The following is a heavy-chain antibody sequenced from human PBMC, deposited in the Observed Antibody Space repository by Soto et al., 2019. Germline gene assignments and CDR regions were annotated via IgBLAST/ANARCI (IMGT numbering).Heavy chain of an antibody. CDR1: RATFNKYA. Sequence: QVQLVQSGAEVKKPGSSVTVSCKTSRATFNKYAFNWVRQAPGQGLEWMGWIIPIFSSRNYAEKFQGRVTITADDSTSTADMELRSLRFEDTAVYYCARGETDLGVWGQGTTVTVSS. CDR3: ARGETDLGV. V-gene: IGHV1-69*01. CDR2: IIPIFSSR. J-gene: IGHJ6*02. D-gene: IGHD2-21*02.